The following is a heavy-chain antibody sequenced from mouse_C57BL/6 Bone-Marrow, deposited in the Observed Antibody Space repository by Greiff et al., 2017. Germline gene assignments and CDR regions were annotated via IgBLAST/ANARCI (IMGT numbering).Heavy chain of an antibody. CDR3: TTKNRYYFDY. V-gene: IGHV14-4*01. J-gene: IGHJ2*01. CDR2: IDPENGDT. Sequence: EVQLQQSGAELVRPGASVKLSCTASGFNIKDDYMHWVKQRPEQGLEWIGWIDPENGDTEYASKFQGKATITADTSSNTAYLQLSSLTSEDTAVYYCTTKNRYYFDYWGQGTTLTVSS. CDR1: GFNIKDDY.